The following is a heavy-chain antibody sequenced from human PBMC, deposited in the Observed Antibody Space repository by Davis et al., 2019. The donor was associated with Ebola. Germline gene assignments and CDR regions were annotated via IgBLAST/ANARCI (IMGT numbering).Heavy chain of an antibody. CDR3: AAEGRSSRPGY. V-gene: IGHV3-23*01. J-gene: IGHJ4*02. CDR1: GFTFNNYA. Sequence: LSLTCATSGFTFNNYAMTWVRQAPGKGLAWVSVVKSNSDTYYADSVKGRFTISRDSSKNTLHLQMNGLRAEDTAVYYCAAEGRSSRPGYWGQGTLVTVSS. CDR2: VKSNSDT. D-gene: IGHD3-10*01.